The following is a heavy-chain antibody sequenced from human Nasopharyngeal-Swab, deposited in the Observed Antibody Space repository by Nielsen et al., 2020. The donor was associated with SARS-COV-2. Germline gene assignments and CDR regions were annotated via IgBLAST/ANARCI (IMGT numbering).Heavy chain of an antibody. CDR3: ARRGVVVRGGYYFDY. V-gene: IGHV4-39*01. D-gene: IGHD2-15*01. J-gene: IGHJ4*02. CDR2: IYYSGST. Sequence: WIRQPPGQGLEWIGSIYYSGSTYYSPSLKSRGTISVVTSTNKFCMKLSSVTAADTAVYYCARRGVVVRGGYYFDYWGQGTLVTVSS.